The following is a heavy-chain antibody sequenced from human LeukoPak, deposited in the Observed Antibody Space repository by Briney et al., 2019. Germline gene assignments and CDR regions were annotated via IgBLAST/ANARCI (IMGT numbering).Heavy chain of an antibody. CDR1: GFTFNNYA. V-gene: IGHV3-23*01. CDR2: ISGSGGGT. CDR3: AKGAQSCRGDSCYWDYFDY. D-gene: IGHD2-15*01. Sequence: GGSLRLSCAASGFTFNNYAMSWVRQAPGKGLEWVSAISGSGGGTYYADSVKGRFTISRDNSKNTLYLQMSSLRAEDTAVYYCAKGAQSCRGDSCYWDYFDYWGQGTLVTVSS. J-gene: IGHJ4*02.